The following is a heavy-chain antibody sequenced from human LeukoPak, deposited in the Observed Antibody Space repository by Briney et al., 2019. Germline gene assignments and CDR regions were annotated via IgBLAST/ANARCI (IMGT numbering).Heavy chain of an antibody. J-gene: IGHJ4*02. D-gene: IGHD2/OR15-2a*01. CDR2: ISGSGGST. CDR3: AKDQYWGLEY. CDR1: GLTFSSYA. Sequence: PGGSLRLSCAASGLTFSSYAMSWVRQAPGKGLEWVSGISGSGGSTYYADSVKGRFTISRDNSKNTLYLQMNSLRAEDTAVYYCAKDQYWGLEYWGQGTLVTVSS. V-gene: IGHV3-23*01.